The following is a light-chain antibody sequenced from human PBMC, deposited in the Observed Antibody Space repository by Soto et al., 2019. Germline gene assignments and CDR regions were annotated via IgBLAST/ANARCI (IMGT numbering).Light chain of an antibody. CDR3: NTRNSWHRR. J-gene: IGKJ1*01. CDR1: QYINTR. Sequence: IRLTHSPSTLSSFPGDRFTLSCRASQYINTRLAWYQHRPGQAPRLLIYQTSLRAAGIPARFSASGSGKELTITISDVQPEDFELYYCNTRNSWHRRFGQGTKV. CDR2: QTS. V-gene: IGKV3D-11*01.